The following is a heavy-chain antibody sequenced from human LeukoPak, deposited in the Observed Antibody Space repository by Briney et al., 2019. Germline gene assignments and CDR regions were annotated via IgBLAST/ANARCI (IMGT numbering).Heavy chain of an antibody. D-gene: IGHD3-22*01. V-gene: IGHV3-74*01. J-gene: IGHJ4*02. Sequence: GGSLRLSCAASGFTFSSYWMNWVRQAPGKGLVWVSRIASDGSSTTYADSVKGRFSISRDNAKNTLYLQMNSLRVEDTAVYYCARGYYYDSSGYGYWGQGTLVTVSS. CDR3: ARGYYYDSSGYGY. CDR1: GFTFSSYW. CDR2: IASDGSST.